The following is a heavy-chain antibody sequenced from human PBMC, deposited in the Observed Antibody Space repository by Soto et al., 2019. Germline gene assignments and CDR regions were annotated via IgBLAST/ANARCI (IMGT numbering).Heavy chain of an antibody. D-gene: IGHD2-2*01. CDR2: IYYSGST. CDR1: GGSISSGGYY. Sequence: PSETLSLTCTVSGGSISSGGYYWSWIRQHPGKGLEWIGYIYYSGSTYYNPSLKSRVTISVDTSKNQFSLKLSSVTAADTAVYYCARSPQSLYCSSTSCYPNWFDPWGQGTLVTVSS. J-gene: IGHJ5*02. V-gene: IGHV4-31*03. CDR3: ARSPQSLYCSSTSCYPNWFDP.